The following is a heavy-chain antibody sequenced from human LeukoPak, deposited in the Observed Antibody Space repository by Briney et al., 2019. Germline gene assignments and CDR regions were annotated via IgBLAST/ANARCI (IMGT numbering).Heavy chain of an antibody. D-gene: IGHD6-19*01. CDR1: GGSISSGGYS. CDR2: IYHSGST. J-gene: IGHJ4*02. Sequence: SQTLSLTCTVSGGSISSGGYSWSWIRQPPGKGLEWIGYIYHSGSTYYNPSLKSRVTISVDRSKNQFSLKLSSVTAADTAVYYCARDTYSSGWFDYWGQGTLVTVSS. CDR3: ARDTYSSGWFDY. V-gene: IGHV4-30-2*01.